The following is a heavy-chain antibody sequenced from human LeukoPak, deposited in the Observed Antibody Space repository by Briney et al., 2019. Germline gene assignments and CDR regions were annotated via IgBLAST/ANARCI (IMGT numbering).Heavy chain of an antibody. J-gene: IGHJ4*02. CDR2: ISSNGGST. D-gene: IGHD4-23*01. V-gene: IGHV3-64D*06. Sequence: GGSLRLSCSASGFTFSSYAMHWVRQAPGKGLEYVSAISSNGGSTYYADSVKGRFTISRDNSKNTLYLQMSSPRAEDTAVYYCVKCPTTVVTPDYFDYWGQGTLVTVSS. CDR1: GFTFSSYA. CDR3: VKCPTTVVTPDYFDY.